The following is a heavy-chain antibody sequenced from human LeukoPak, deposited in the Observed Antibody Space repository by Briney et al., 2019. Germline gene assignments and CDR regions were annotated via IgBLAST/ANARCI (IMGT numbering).Heavy chain of an antibody. CDR1: GYTFTSYD. J-gene: IGHJ6*02. Sequence: ASVKVSCKASGYTFTSYDINWVRQAPGQGLEWMGWINPNSGGTNYAQKFQGRVTMTRDTSISTAYMELSRLRSDDTAVYYCARRYYYGMDVWGQGTTVTVSS. CDR2: INPNSGGT. V-gene: IGHV1-2*02. CDR3: ARRYYYGMDV.